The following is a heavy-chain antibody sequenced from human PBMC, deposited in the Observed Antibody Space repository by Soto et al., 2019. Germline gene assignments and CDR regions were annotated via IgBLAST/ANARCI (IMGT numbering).Heavy chain of an antibody. CDR3: AREVEVAATPGGWFAP. CDR1: GYTFTSYY. J-gene: IGHJ5*02. V-gene: IGHV1-46*01. CDR2: VNPSGGST. D-gene: IGHD2-15*01. Sequence: QVQLVQSGAAVKKPGASVKVSCKASGYTFTSYYMHWVRQAPGQVLEWMGIVNPSGGSTSYAQKFQGRVTMTRDTSSSTVYMELSSLRSEDTAVYYCAREVEVAATPGGWFAPWGQGTMVTVSS.